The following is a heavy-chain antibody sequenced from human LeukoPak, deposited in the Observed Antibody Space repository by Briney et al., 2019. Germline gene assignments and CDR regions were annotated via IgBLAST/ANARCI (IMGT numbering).Heavy chain of an antibody. CDR2: INHSGST. J-gene: IGHJ4*02. CDR3: ASVFRTDSY. V-gene: IGHV4-34*01. Sequence: SETLSLTCAVYGGSFSGYYWSWIRQPPGKGLEWIGEINHSGSTNYHPSLKSRVTISVDTSKNQFSLKLSSVTAEDTAVYYCASVFRTDSYWGQGTLVTVSS. CDR1: GGSFSGYY. D-gene: IGHD3/OR15-3a*01.